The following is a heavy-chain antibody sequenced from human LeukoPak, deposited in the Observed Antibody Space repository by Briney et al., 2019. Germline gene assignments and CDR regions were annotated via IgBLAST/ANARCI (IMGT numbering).Heavy chain of an antibody. Sequence: SETLSLTCTVSGGSTSSYYWSWIRQPAGKGLEWIGRISTSKNTNYNPSLKSRVTISVDTSKNQFSLKLSSVTAADTAVYYCARHPPRYQLLSWFDPWGQGTLVTVSS. V-gene: IGHV4-4*07. CDR3: ARHPPRYQLLSWFDP. CDR2: ISTSKNT. CDR1: GGSTSSYY. J-gene: IGHJ5*02. D-gene: IGHD2-2*01.